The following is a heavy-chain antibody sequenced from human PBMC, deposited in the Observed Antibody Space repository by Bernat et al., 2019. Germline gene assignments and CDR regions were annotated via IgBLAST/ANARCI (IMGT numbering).Heavy chain of an antibody. D-gene: IGHD3-3*01. CDR1: GGSISSYY. V-gene: IGHV4-59*01. CDR3: AKGLRFLEWLYYTYGMDV. J-gene: IGHJ6*02. Sequence: QVQLQESGPGLVKPSETLSLTCTVSGGSISSYYWSWIRQPPGKGLEWIGYIYYSGSTNYNPSLKSRVTISVDTSKNQFSLKLSSVTAADTAVYYCAKGLRFLEWLYYTYGMDVWGQGTTVTVSS. CDR2: IYYSGST.